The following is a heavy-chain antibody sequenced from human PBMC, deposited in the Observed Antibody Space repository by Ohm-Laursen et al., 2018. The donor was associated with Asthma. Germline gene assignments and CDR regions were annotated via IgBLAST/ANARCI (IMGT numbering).Heavy chain of an antibody. J-gene: IGHJ2*01. V-gene: IGHV3-21*01. Sequence: SLRLSCAAFGYTFSRYSIHWVRQVPGKGLEWVASISTASTFIYYADSVRGRFTTSRDNAKNSVYLQMNSLRAEDTAVYYCAGDGYSSAGDIYLDLWGRGTLVTVSS. CDR3: AGDGYSSAGDIYLDL. CDR1: GYTFSRYS. D-gene: IGHD5-24*01. CDR2: ISTASTFI.